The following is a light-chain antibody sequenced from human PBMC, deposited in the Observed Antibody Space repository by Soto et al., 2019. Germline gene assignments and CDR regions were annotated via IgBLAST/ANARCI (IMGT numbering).Light chain of an antibody. J-gene: IGKJ4*01. CDR2: GAS. V-gene: IGKV3-20*01. Sequence: VVLTQSPGTLSLSPGERATLSCSASQSVSSSFLSWYQQKPGQAPRLLIYGASSRATGIPDRFSGSGSGTYFTLTISRLEHEDFAVYYCQQYDNSRLTFGGGTKVEIK. CDR3: QQYDNSRLT. CDR1: QSVSSSF.